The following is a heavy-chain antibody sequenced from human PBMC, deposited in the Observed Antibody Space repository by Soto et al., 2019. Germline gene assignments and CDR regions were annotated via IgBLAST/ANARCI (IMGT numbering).Heavy chain of an antibody. D-gene: IGHD3-16*01. CDR2: INHSGST. Sequence: SETLSLTCAVYGGSFSGYYWSWIRQPPGKGLEWIGEINHSGSTNYNPSLKSRVTISVDTSKNQFSLKLSSVTAADTAVYYCARGARRLRPLRWFDPWGQGTLVTVSS. CDR1: GGSFSGYY. V-gene: IGHV4-34*01. J-gene: IGHJ5*02. CDR3: ARGARRLRPLRWFDP.